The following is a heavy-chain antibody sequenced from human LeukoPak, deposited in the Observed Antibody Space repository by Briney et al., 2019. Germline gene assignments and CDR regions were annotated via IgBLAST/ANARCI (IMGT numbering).Heavy chain of an antibody. CDR2: IYSGGST. CDR3: ARVAVADLYYFDF. V-gene: IGHV3-53*01. CDR1: GSTVSSNY. Sequence: PGGSLRLSCAASGSTVSSNYMSWVRQAPGRGLEWVSIIYSGGSTDYADSVKGRFTISRDNSKNTLYLQMNSLRAEDTAVYYCARVAVADLYYFDFWGQGTLVTVSS. D-gene: IGHD6-19*01. J-gene: IGHJ4*02.